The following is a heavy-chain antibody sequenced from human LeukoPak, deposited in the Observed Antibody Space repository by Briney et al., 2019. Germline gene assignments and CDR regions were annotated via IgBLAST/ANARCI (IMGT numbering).Heavy chain of an antibody. CDR1: GVTFSNYR. J-gene: IGHJ4*02. Sequence: PGGSLRLSCAASGVTFSNYRMSWVRQAPGKGLEWVANIKQDGSEKKYVDSVKGRFTISRDNAKSSHFLQMNSLRAEDTALYYCARDQDAYSSGWYGVFDFWGQGSPVTVSS. CDR2: IKQDGSEK. V-gene: IGHV3-7*05. D-gene: IGHD6-19*01. CDR3: ARDQDAYSSGWYGVFDF.